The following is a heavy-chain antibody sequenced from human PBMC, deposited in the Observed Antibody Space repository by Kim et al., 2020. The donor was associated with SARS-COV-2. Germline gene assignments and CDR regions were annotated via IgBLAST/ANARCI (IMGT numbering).Heavy chain of an antibody. J-gene: IGHJ4*02. V-gene: IGHV3-7*03. CDR1: GFTFSSYW. CDR3: SRQRGSWSCDY. D-gene: IGHD6-13*01. Sequence: GGSLRLSCAASGFTFSSYWMSWVRQAPGKGLEWVTNIKQDGSEKYYVDSVKGRFTISRDNAKNSLYLQMNSLRAEDTAAYDCSRQRGSWSCDYWGQGALV. CDR2: IKQDGSEK.